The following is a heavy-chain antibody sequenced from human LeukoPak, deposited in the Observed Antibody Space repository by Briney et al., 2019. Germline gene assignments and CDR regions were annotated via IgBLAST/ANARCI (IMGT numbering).Heavy chain of an antibody. Sequence: GGSLRLSCAASGFTFSSYGMHWVRQAPGKGLEWVAFIRYDGSNKYYADSVKGRFTISRDNSKNTLYLQMNSLRAEDTAVYYCAKSDGYCSSTSCYPIGYFQHWGQGTLVTVSS. J-gene: IGHJ1*01. CDR1: GFTFSSYG. D-gene: IGHD2-2*03. V-gene: IGHV3-30*02. CDR3: AKSDGYCSSTSCYPIGYFQH. CDR2: IRYDGSNK.